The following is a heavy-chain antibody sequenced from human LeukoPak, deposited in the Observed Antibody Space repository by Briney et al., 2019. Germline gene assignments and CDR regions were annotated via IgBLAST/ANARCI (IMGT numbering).Heavy chain of an antibody. Sequence: SETLSLTCTVSGGSISSYYWSWIRQPPGKGLEWIGSIYYSGSTYYNPSLKSRVTISVDTSKNQFSLKLSSVTAADTAVYYCARRIVGARGEFDPWGQGTLVTVSS. J-gene: IGHJ5*02. V-gene: IGHV4-59*05. CDR3: ARRIVGARGEFDP. CDR2: IYYSGST. CDR1: GGSISSYY. D-gene: IGHD1-26*01.